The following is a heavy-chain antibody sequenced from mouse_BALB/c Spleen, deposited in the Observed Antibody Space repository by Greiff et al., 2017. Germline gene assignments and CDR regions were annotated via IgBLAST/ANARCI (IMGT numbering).Heavy chain of an antibody. CDR2: INPSTCYT. D-gene: IGHD1-1*01. J-gene: IGHJ4*01. CDR1: GYTFTSYW. Sequence: QVQLQQSGAELAKPGASVKMSCKASGYTFTSYWMHWVKQRPGQGLEWIGYINPSTCYTEYNQKFKDKATLTADKSSSTAYMQLSSLTSEDSAVYYCARGDYGSSPPYAMDYWGQGTSVTVSS. CDR3: ARGDYGSSPPYAMDY. V-gene: IGHV1-7*01.